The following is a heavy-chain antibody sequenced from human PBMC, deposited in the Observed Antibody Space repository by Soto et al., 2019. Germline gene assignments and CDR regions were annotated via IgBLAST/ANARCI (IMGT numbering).Heavy chain of an antibody. D-gene: IGHD6-19*01. V-gene: IGHV2-26*01. J-gene: IGHJ6*03. CDR3: ARILFGRSVAGGYFYMDV. CDR2: IFSNDEK. Sequence: HVTLKESGPVLVKPTETLTLTCTVSGFSLSNGKVGVSWIRQPPGKALEWLAHIFSNDEKSYTTSLKSRLTTSEDTSKSQVVLTMTNVDLVDTATYYSARILFGRSVAGGYFYMDVWGKGTTVTVSS. CDR1: GFSLSNGKVG.